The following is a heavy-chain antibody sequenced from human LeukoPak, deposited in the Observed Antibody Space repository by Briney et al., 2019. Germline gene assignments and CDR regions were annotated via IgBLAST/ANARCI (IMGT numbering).Heavy chain of an antibody. CDR2: ISGSGGST. CDR3: AKGGRRAPNPLYYFDY. CDR1: GFTFSSYA. Sequence: HPGGSLRLSCAASGFTFSSYAMSWVRQAPGKGLEWVSAISGSGGSTYYADSVKGRSTITRDNSTNTLYLQMSSLRAEDTAVYYCAKGGRRAPNPLYYFDYWGQGTLVTVSS. J-gene: IGHJ4*02. D-gene: IGHD1-14*01. V-gene: IGHV3-23*01.